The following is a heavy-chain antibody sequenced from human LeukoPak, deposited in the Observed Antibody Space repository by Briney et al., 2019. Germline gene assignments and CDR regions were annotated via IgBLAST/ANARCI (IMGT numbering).Heavy chain of an antibody. D-gene: IGHD2-15*01. CDR3: AKGVGCSGGTCYSGHGMDV. Sequence: GGSLTLPCAVSGFTFSSYAMSWVRQAPGKGLEWVSALRCSGANTYYAAPVKGRFTISRDNSKNTLYLQVNSLRAEDTAVYYCAKGVGCSGGTCYSGHGMDVWGQGTTVTVSS. CDR1: GFTFSSYA. CDR2: LRCSGANT. V-gene: IGHV3-23*01. J-gene: IGHJ6*02.